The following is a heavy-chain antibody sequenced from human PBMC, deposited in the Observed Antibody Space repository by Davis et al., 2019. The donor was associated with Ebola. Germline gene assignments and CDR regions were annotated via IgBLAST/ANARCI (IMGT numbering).Heavy chain of an antibody. D-gene: IGHD2-21*01. CDR1: GGSISSGGYY. CDR2: IYYSGST. CDR3: ARGDWLYYYGMDV. V-gene: IGHV4-31*03. J-gene: IGHJ6*02. Sequence: SETLSLTCTVSGGSISSGGYYWSWIRQHPGKGLEWIGYIYYSGSTYYNPSLKSRVTISVDTSKNQFSLKLSSVTAADTAVYYCARGDWLYYYGMDVWGQGTTVTVS.